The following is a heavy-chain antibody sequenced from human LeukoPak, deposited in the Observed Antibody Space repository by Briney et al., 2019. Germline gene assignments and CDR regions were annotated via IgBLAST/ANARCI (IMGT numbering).Heavy chain of an antibody. CDR2: ISGSGGST. J-gene: IGHJ3*02. CDR3: AKLNLLYAFDI. CDR1: GFTVSSNY. V-gene: IGHV3-23*01. Sequence: GGSLRLSCAASGFTVSSNYMSWVRQAPGKGLEWVSAISGSGGSTYYADSVKGRFTISRDNSKNTLYLQMNSLRAEDTAVYYCAKLNLLYAFDIWGQGTMVTVSS.